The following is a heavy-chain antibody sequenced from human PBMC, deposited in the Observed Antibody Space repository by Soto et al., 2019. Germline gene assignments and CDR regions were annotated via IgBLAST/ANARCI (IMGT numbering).Heavy chain of an antibody. CDR1: GYSFTKYG. CDR3: ARTDCSSTSCYNYYYYGMDV. CDR2: INPGNGDT. V-gene: IGHV1-3*01. Sequence: ASVKVSCKTSGYSFTKYGLHWVRQAPGQRLEWMGWINPGNGDTKYSQKFQGRVTITRDTSATTAYMELSSLRSEDSAVFYCARTDCSSTSCYNYYYYGMDVWGQGTTVTVS. D-gene: IGHD2-2*01. J-gene: IGHJ6*02.